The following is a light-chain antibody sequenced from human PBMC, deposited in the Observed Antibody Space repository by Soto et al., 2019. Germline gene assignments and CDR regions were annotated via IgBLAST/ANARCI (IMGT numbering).Light chain of an antibody. CDR3: QQYNNRPPDT. Sequence: EIVMTQSPATLSVSPGGRATLSCRASQSISDTLAWYQQKPGQAPRLLIYGASTRAPGFPARFSGSGSGTDFTLTISSLQSEDFAVYYCQQYNNRPPDTFGQGTKLEIK. CDR1: QSISDT. CDR2: GAS. V-gene: IGKV3-15*01. J-gene: IGKJ2*01.